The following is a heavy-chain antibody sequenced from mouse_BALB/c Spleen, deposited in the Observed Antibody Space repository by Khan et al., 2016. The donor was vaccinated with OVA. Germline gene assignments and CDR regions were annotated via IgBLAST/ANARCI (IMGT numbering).Heavy chain of an antibody. CDR1: GYTFISYT. Sequence: QVQLKQSGAELARPGASVKMSCKASGYTFISYTIHWIKKRPGQGLEWIGYINPSNGYTNYNQKFKDKATLTTDKSSTTAYLQLSSLTSDDSAVYNCVRDGAYHRNDGWFAYWGQGTLVTVSA. CDR2: INPSNGYT. CDR3: VRDGAYHRNDGWFAY. V-gene: IGHV1-4*01. D-gene: IGHD2-14*01. J-gene: IGHJ3*01.